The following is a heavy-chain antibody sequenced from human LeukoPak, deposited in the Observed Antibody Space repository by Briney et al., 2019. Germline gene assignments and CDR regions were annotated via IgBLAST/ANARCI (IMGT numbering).Heavy chain of an antibody. CDR3: AKGRGGSYFDFDF. CDR1: GFTFGTYA. Sequence: GGSLRLSCAASGFTFGTYAMGWVRQAPGKGLEWVSYISSSSSSIHYADSVKGRFTISRDNAKNSLYLQMSSLRDEDTAMYYCAKGRGGSYFDFDFWGRGTLVTVSS. J-gene: IGHJ4*02. CDR2: ISSSSSSI. D-gene: IGHD1-26*01. V-gene: IGHV3-48*02.